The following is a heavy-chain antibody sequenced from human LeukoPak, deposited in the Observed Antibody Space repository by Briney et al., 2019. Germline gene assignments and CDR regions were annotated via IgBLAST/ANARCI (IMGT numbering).Heavy chain of an antibody. CDR3: ARDPSRYCSGGSCSNWFDP. CDR1: GFTFTNYA. D-gene: IGHD2-15*01. V-gene: IGHV3-30*04. J-gene: IGHJ5*02. Sequence: PGGSLRLSCAASGFTFTNYAMHWVRQAPGKGLEWVAVISHDGSNKYYADSVKGRFTISRDNSKNTLYLQMNSLRAEDTAVYYCARDPSRYCSGGSCSNWFDPWGQGTLVTVSS. CDR2: ISHDGSNK.